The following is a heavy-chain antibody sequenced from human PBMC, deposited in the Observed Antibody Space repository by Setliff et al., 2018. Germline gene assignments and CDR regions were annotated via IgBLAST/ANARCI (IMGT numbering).Heavy chain of an antibody. V-gene: IGHV4-39*01. CDR3: ARHSNTWPVDF. Sequence: PSKTLSLTCTVSGGSISISGYFWGWIRQPPGKGLEWIGSTSYSGTTYSNSSLKSRLSISVDTSKNQFSLRLTSVTAADTAVYFCARHSNTWPVDFWGQGTLVTVSS. CDR2: TSYSGTT. CDR1: GGSISISGYF. J-gene: IGHJ4*02.